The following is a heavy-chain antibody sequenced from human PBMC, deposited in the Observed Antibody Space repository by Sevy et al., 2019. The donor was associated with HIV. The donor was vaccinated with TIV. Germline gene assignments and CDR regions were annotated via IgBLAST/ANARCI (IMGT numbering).Heavy chain of an antibody. J-gene: IGHJ4*02. Sequence: GGSLRLSCAASGFIFSNYSMNWVRQAPGKGLEWVSSISGRSSYIYNADSVKGRFTISRDNAKNTVYLQMNSLRANDTAVFYCAGGEGYRGLYFDYWGQGSLVTVSS. V-gene: IGHV3-21*01. CDR3: AGGEGYRGLYFDY. CDR1: GFIFSNYS. D-gene: IGHD5-12*01. CDR2: ISGRSSYI.